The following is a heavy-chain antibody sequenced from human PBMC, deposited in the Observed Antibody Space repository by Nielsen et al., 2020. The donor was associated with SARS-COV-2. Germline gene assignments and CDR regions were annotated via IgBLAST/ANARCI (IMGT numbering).Heavy chain of an antibody. D-gene: IGHD1-26*01. Sequence: GGSLRLSCAASGFTFNSYAMHWVRQAPGKGLEWVAVISYGGSNKYYADSVKGRFTISRDNSKNTLYLQMNSLRAEDTAVYYCARGASMGLVGATRHNWFDPWGQGTLVTVSS. CDR3: ARGASMGLVGATRHNWFDP. CDR1: GFTFNSYA. J-gene: IGHJ5*02. CDR2: ISYGGSNK. V-gene: IGHV3-30-3*01.